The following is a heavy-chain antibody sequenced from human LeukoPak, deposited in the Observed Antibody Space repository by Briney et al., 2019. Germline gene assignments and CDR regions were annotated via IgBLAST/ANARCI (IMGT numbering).Heavy chain of an antibody. CDR2: IASSGTTI. V-gene: IGHV3-48*03. J-gene: IGHJ4*02. CDR3: ALLAVASDFDY. D-gene: IGHD6-19*01. Sequence: GGSLRLSCAVSGFPFSIYEINWVRQAPGKGLEWVSNIASSGTTIYYADSVKGRFSISRDNAKSSLYLQMNSLRVEDTAVYYCALLAVASDFDYWGQGALVTVSS. CDR1: GFPFSIYE.